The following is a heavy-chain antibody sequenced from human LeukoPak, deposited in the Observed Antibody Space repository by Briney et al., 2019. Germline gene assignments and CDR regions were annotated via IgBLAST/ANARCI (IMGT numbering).Heavy chain of an antibody. CDR1: GGSISSYY. D-gene: IGHD1-26*01. CDR2: IYTSGST. Sequence: PSETLSLTCTVSGGSISSYYWSWIRQPDGKGLEWIGRIYTSGSTNSSPSLKSRVTMSVDTSKNQFSLHLTAVTAADTAVYYCARESGSYRSLDYWGQGTLVTVSS. J-gene: IGHJ4*02. CDR3: ARESGSYRSLDY. V-gene: IGHV4-4*07.